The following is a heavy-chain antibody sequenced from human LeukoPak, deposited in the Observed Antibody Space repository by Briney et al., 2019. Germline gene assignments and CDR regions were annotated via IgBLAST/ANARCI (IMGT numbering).Heavy chain of an antibody. J-gene: IGHJ4*02. CDR3: AGRNDGHNYPYFDF. D-gene: IGHD5-24*01. CDR1: GFTFTDVW. Sequence: PGGSLRLSCAASGFTFTDVWMSWVRQTPGKGLEWVGRIISEHVGGTTYYADSVKGRFTISRDNSKNTLYLQMNSLRVEDTAVYHCAGRNDGHNYPYFDFWGQGTRVTVSS. V-gene: IGHV3-15*01. CDR2: IISEHVGGTT.